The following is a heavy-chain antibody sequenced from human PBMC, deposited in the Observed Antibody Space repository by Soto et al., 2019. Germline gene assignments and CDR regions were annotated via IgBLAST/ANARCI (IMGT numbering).Heavy chain of an antibody. CDR2: IKTSGGTT. CDR1: GFTFRTFA. D-gene: IGHD2-15*01. J-gene: IGHJ3*02. CDR3: AKEIVVVVAAPYDAFDI. Sequence: TGGSLRLSCAPSGFTFRTFAMSWVRQAPGKGLEWLSTIKTSGGTTYSVDSVKGRFTISRDNSKNTLYLQMNSLRAEDTAVYYCAKEIVVVVAAPYDAFDIWGQGTMVTVSS. V-gene: IGHV3-23*01.